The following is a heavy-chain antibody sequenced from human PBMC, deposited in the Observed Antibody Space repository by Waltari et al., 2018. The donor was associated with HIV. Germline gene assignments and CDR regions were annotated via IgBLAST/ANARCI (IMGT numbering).Heavy chain of an antibody. V-gene: IGHV3-33*01. J-gene: IGHJ4*02. D-gene: IGHD3-10*01. CDR3: AREYYYTSGSSDQFDS. CDR1: GFTFRTYA. CDR2: IWYDGSQK. Sequence: QVQLVDSGGGVVQPGRSLRVSCVASGFTFRTYAMHWVRQALGKGLQWVAVIWYDGSQKDYAESVKGRFIISRDNAKNTVHLQMNSLRAEDSAIYYCAREYYYTSGSSDQFDSWGQGTLVTVSS.